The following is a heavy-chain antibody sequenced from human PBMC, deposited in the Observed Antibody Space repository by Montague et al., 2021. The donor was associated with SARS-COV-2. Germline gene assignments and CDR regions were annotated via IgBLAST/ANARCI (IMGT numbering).Heavy chain of an antibody. CDR2: ISWDGGDT. V-gene: IGHV3-43D*03. CDR3: AKDGSSGNSPYYYYGMDV. CDR1: GFTFDDYA. D-gene: IGHD4-23*01. J-gene: IGHJ6*02. Sequence: SLRLSCAASGFTFDDYAMHWVRQTPGKGLEWVSLISWDGGDTFYGDSVXGRFTISRDNSKNSVYLQMTSLRPEDTALYYCAKDGSSGNSPYYYYGMDVWGQGTTVTVSS.